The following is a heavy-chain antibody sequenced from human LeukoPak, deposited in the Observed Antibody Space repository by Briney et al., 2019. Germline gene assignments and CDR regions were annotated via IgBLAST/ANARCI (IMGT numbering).Heavy chain of an antibody. D-gene: IGHD3-10*01. Sequence: SETLSLTCTVSGGSISSSNYYWGWIRQPPGKGLEWIGSIYYRGSTYYNPSLESRVTISVDTAKNQFSLKVTSVNAADTAVYYCARTRYYYNSRSYGAPYYFDYWGQGTLVTVSS. CDR3: ARTRYYYNSRSYGAPYYFDY. CDR1: GGSISSSNYY. V-gene: IGHV4-39*01. J-gene: IGHJ4*02. CDR2: IYYRGST.